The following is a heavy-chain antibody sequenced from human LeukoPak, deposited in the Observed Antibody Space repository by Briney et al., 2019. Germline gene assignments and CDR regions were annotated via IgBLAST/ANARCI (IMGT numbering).Heavy chain of an antibody. V-gene: IGHV3-30*02. D-gene: IGHD4-17*01. CDR2: IRYDGSNK. Sequence: GGSLRLSCAASGFTFSSYGMHWVRQAPGKGLEWVAFIRYDGSNKYYADSVKGRFTISRDNSKNTLYLQMNSLRAEDTAVCYCAKDNRYGDYFDYWGQGTLVTVSS. J-gene: IGHJ4*02. CDR1: GFTFSSYG. CDR3: AKDNRYGDYFDY.